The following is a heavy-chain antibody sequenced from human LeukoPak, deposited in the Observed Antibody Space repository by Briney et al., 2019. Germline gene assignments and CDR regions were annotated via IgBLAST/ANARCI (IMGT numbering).Heavy chain of an antibody. Sequence: PGGSLRLSCAASGFTFSSYSMNWVRQAPGKGLEWVSAISGSGGSTYYADSVKGRFTISRDNSKNTLYLQMNSLRAEDTAVYYCAKGSGSITIFGVVIHFDYWGQGTLVTVSS. CDR2: ISGSGGST. D-gene: IGHD3-3*01. CDR3: AKGSGSITIFGVVIHFDY. CDR1: GFTFSSYS. V-gene: IGHV3-23*01. J-gene: IGHJ4*02.